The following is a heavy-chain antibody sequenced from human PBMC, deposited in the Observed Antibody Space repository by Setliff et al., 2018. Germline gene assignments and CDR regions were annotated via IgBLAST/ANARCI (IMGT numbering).Heavy chain of an antibody. V-gene: IGHV3-23*01. CDR3: AKSHSSWPIFIDY. Sequence: GGSLRLSCAASRFTFSSYAMSWVRQAPGKGLEWVSAISGSAGSTYHADSVKGRFTISRDNSKNTLYLQMNSLRVEDTAVYYCAKSHSSWPIFIDYWGQGTLVTVSS. J-gene: IGHJ4*02. D-gene: IGHD6-13*01. CDR2: ISGSAGST. CDR1: RFTFSSYA.